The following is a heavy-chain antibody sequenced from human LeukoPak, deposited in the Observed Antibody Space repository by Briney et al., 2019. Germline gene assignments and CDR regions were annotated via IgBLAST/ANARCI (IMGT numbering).Heavy chain of an antibody. V-gene: IGHV3-23*01. CDR3: AKSSTHHYYDSSGYLDY. CDR1: GFTFSSYA. Sequence: GGSLRLSCAASGFTFSSYAMSWVRQAPGKGLEWVSAISGSGGSTYYADSVKGRFTISRDNSKNTLYLQMNRLRAEDTAVYYCAKSSTHHYYDSSGYLDYWGQGTLVTVSS. J-gene: IGHJ4*02. CDR2: ISGSGGST. D-gene: IGHD3-22*01.